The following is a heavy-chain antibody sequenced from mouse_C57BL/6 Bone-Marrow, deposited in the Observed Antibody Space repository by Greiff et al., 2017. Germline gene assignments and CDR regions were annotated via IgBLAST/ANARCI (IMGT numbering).Heavy chain of an antibody. Sequence: VKLQQSGAELVRPGTSVKVSCKASGYAFTNYLIEWVKQRPGPGLEWIGVINPGSGGTNYNEKFKGKATLTADKSSSTAYMQLSSLTSEDSAVYFCARSSYWYFDVWGTGTTVTVSS. D-gene: IGHD1-1*01. J-gene: IGHJ1*03. CDR2: INPGSGGT. V-gene: IGHV1-54*01. CDR1: GYAFTNYL. CDR3: ARSSYWYFDV.